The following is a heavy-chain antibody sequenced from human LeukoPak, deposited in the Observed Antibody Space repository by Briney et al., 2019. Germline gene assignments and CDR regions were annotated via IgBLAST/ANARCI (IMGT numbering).Heavy chain of an antibody. CDR1: GGFISSYY. D-gene: IGHD3-10*01. CDR3: ARQRGYYFDY. J-gene: IGHJ4*02. V-gene: IGHV4-59*01. CDR2: VAYGGST. Sequence: SETLSLTCTVSGGFISSYYWSWIRQPPGKGLEWIGYVAYGGSTDYNPSLKRRVTISVVTSKNQFSLKMTSVNAADTGVYYCARQRGYYFDYWGQGILVTVSS.